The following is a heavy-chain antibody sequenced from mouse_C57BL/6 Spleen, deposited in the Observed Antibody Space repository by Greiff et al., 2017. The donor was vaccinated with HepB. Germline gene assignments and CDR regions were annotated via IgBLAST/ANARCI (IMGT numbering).Heavy chain of an antibody. CDR1: GFNIKDDY. J-gene: IGHJ3*01. CDR3: TRGSEAY. V-gene: IGHV14-4*01. CDR2: IDPENGDT. Sequence: VHVKQSGAELVRPGASVKLSCTASGFNIKDDYMHWVKQRPEQGLEWIGWIDPENGDTEYASKFQGKATITADTSSNTAYLQLSSLTSEDTAVYYCTRGSEAYWGQGTLVTVSA.